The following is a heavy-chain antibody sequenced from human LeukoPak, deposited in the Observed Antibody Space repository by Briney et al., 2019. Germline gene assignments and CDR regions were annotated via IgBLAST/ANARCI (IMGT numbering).Heavy chain of an antibody. V-gene: IGHV1-2*02. CDR3: ARGARPPWFGEVLGFDP. Sequence: ASVKVSCKASGYTFTGYYMHWVRQAPGQGLEWMGWINPNSGGTNYAQKFQGRVTMTRDTSISTAYMELSRLRSDDTAVYYCARGARPPWFGEVLGFDPWGQGTLVTVSS. D-gene: IGHD3-10*01. CDR2: INPNSGGT. J-gene: IGHJ5*02. CDR1: GYTFTGYY.